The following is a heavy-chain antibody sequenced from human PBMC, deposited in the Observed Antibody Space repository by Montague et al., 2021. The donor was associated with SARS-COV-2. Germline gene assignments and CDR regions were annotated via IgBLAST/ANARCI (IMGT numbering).Heavy chain of an antibody. CDR1: GFTFSSYA. D-gene: IGHD3-10*01. Sequence: SLRLSCAASGFTFSSYAMSWVRQAPGKGLELFSAISGSGGSTSYADSVMGRFTISRDNSKNTLYLQMNSLRADDTAVYYCAKEGVLWFGELSEDLPDYWGQGTRVTVSS. J-gene: IGHJ4*02. V-gene: IGHV3-23*01. CDR2: ISGSGGST. CDR3: AKEGVLWFGELSEDLPDY.